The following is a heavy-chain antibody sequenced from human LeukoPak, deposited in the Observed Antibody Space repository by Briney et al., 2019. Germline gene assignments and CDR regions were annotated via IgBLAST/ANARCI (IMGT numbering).Heavy chain of an antibody. CDR2: IYNSGST. V-gene: IGHV4-59*01. J-gene: IGHJ4*02. D-gene: IGHD1-26*01. CDR3: VRDRELHY. CDR1: GGSISIYY. Sequence: SQTLSLTCTVSGGSISIYYWSWVRQPPGKGLEWIGYIYNSGSTTYNPSLKSRATISVDTSKNQFSLKLTSMTAADTAFYYCVRDRELHYWGQGILVTVSS.